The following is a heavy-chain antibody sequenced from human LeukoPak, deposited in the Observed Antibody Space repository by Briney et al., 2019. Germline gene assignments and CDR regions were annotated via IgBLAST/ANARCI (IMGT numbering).Heavy chain of an antibody. CDR1: GFTVSSNY. V-gene: IGHV3-53*01. J-gene: IGHJ4*02. D-gene: IGHD1-26*01. Sequence: GGSLRLSCAASGFTVSSNYMSWVRQAPGKGLEWVSVIYSGGSTYYADSVKGRFTIPRDNSKNTLYLQMNSLRAEDTAVYYCARVSRATHYFDYWGQGTLVTVSS. CDR3: ARVSRATHYFDY. CDR2: IYSGGST.